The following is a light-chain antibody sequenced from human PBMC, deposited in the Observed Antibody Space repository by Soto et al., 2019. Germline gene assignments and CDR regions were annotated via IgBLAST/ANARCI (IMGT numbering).Light chain of an antibody. J-gene: IGLJ3*02. CDR2: QDS. CDR1: KLGDIY. Sequence: SYELTQPPSVSVSPGQTASIPCSGDKLGDIYAYWYQQKPGQSPILVIFQDSKRPSGIPERFSGSNSGNTATLTISGTQPMDEADYYCQAWDITTGVFGGGTKLTV. V-gene: IGLV3-1*01. CDR3: QAWDITTGV.